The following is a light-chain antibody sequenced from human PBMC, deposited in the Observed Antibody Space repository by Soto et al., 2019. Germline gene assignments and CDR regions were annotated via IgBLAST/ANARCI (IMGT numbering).Light chain of an antibody. CDR1: QDTSNY. V-gene: IGKV1-33*01. CDR3: QKYDSLPRT. CDR2: DAS. Sequence: DIQMTQSPSSLSASVGDRVTITCQASQDTSNYLNWYQQKPGKAPKLLIFDASNLETGVPSRFSGSGSGTDFNLTISSLQPEDIATYYCQKYDSLPRTFGQGTKVDIK. J-gene: IGKJ1*01.